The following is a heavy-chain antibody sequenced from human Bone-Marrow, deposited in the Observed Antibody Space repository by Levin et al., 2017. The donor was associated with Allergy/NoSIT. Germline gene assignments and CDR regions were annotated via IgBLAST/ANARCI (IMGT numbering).Heavy chain of an antibody. J-gene: IGHJ4*01. CDR2: ITSDSRFT. CDR1: GFAFRSYT. D-gene: IGHD2-15*01. Sequence: KTGGSLRLSCIGSGFAFRSYTMNWVRQLPGKGLEWVACITSDSRFTYYADSVKGRFTVSRDNAKHSLYLQMDSLRAEDTAVYYCIYILGRDYFDYWGHGTLVTVSS. CDR3: IYILGRDYFDY. V-gene: IGHV3-21*01.